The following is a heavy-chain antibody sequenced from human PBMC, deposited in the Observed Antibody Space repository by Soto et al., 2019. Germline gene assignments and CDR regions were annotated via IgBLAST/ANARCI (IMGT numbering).Heavy chain of an antibody. CDR2: INHSGST. CDR3: ARGGGWIDAFDI. CDR1: GGSFSGYY. V-gene: IGHV4-34*01. D-gene: IGHD5-12*01. J-gene: IGHJ3*02. Sequence: QVQLQQWGAGLLKPSETQSLTCAVYGGSFSGYYWSWIRQPPGKGLEWIGEINHSGSTNYNPSLKSRVTISVDTSKNQFSLKLSSVTAADTAVYYCARGGGWIDAFDIWGQGTMVTVSS.